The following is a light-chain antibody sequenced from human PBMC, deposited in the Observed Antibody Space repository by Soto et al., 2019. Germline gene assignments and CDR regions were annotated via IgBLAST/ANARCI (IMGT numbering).Light chain of an antibody. CDR3: SSYTSSSTIYV. J-gene: IGLJ1*01. Sequence: QYALTEPASVSGSPGQSITISCTGTSSDVGGYNYVSWYQQHPGKAPKFMIYEVSNRPSGVSNRFSGSKSGNTASLTISGLQAEDEADYYCSSYTSSSTIYVFGTGTKVTVL. CDR1: SSDVGGYNY. V-gene: IGLV2-14*01. CDR2: EVS.